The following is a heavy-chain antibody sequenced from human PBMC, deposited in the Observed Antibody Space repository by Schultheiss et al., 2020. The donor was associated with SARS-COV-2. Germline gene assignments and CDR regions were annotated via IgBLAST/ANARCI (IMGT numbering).Heavy chain of an antibody. V-gene: IGHV3-13*05. CDR2: IGTAGDP. D-gene: IGHD4-23*01. Sequence: GGSLRLSCAASGFTFSSYDMHWVRQATGKGLEWVSAIGTAGDPYYPGSVKGRFTISRDNSKNTLYLQMNSLRAEDTAVYYCARVANSVGYYGMDVWGQGTTVTVSS. CDR1: GFTFSSYD. CDR3: ARVANSVGYYGMDV. J-gene: IGHJ6*02.